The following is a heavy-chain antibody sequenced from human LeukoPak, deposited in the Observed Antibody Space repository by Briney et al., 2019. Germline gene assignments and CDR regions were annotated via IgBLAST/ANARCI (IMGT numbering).Heavy chain of an antibody. Sequence: ASVKVSCKASGYTFTNYAVHWVRQAPGQRPEWMGRINPGDGDTKYSQKFQGRVTITRDTSADTAYMELSSLRSEDTAVYYCARLKYCTNGVCYAGFDYWGQGTLVTVSS. V-gene: IGHV1-3*01. CDR1: GYTFTNYA. CDR2: INPGDGDT. CDR3: ARLKYCTNGVCYAGFDY. D-gene: IGHD2-8*01. J-gene: IGHJ4*02.